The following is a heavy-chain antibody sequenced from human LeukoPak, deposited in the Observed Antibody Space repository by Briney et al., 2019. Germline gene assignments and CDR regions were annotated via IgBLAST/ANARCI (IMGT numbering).Heavy chain of an antibody. D-gene: IGHD3-22*01. CDR3: ATSSDYYFSFDY. CDR2: ISYSGNTNYNT. CDR1: GSSISSYY. V-gene: IGHV4-59*01. J-gene: IGHJ4*02. Sequence: SETLSLTCAVSGSSISSYYWSWIRQPPGKGLEWIGYISYSGNTNYNTNYNPSLRSRLTMSMDTSTNQLSLNLRSVTAADTAMYYCATSSDYYFSFDYWGQGILVTVSS.